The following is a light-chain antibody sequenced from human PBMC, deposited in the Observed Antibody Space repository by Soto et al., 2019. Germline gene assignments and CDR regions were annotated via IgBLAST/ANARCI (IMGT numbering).Light chain of an antibody. V-gene: IGKV3-20*01. Sequence: ETGLPQSPGTLSLSPCERPPFSSRPSQSVSSNYLAWYQQKPGQAPRLLIYGAFKRATGIPDRFSGSGSGTDFTLTISRMEPEDFAVYCCQQYGSSPRTFGQGTKVDIK. CDR3: QQYGSSPRT. CDR1: QSVSSNY. CDR2: GAF. J-gene: IGKJ1*01.